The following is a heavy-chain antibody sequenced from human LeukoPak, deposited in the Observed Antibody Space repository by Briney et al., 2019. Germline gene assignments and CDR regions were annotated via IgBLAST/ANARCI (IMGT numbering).Heavy chain of an antibody. J-gene: IGHJ4*02. CDR1: GGSISSGSYY. CDR2: IYTSGST. Sequence: SETLSLTCTVSGGSISSGSYYWSWIRQPAGKGLEWIGRIYTSGSTNYNPSLKSRVTISVDTSKNQFSLKLSSVTAADTAVYYCARSRGYSYGTTFLDYWGQGTLVTVSS. D-gene: IGHD5-18*01. CDR3: ARSRGYSYGTTFLDY. V-gene: IGHV4-61*02.